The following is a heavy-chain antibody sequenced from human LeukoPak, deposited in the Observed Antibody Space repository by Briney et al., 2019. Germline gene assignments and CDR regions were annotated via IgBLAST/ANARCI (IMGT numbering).Heavy chain of an antibody. CDR2: INPNSGGT. V-gene: IGHV1-2*02. CDR1: GYTFTGYY. J-gene: IGHJ6*02. D-gene: IGHD2-15*01. CDR3: ARAGHPNYCSGGSCYGPNYYYGMDV. Sequence: ASVKVSCKASGYTFTGYYMHWVRQAPGQGLEWMGWINPNSGGTNYAQKFQGRVTMTRDTSLSTAYMELSRLRSDDTAVYYCARAGHPNYCSGGSCYGPNYYYGMDVWGQGTTVTVSS.